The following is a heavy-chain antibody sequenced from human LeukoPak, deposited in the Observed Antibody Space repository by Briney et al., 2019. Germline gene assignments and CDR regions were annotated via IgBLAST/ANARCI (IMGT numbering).Heavy chain of an antibody. Sequence: SETLSLTCAVYGGSFSGFYWTWIRQPPGKGLEWIGEINHSGSTNYNPSLKSRLSISVDTSKNQFSLKLDSVTAADTAVYYCARRRYQLHRRYFDLWGRGTLVTVSS. V-gene: IGHV4-34*01. D-gene: IGHD2-2*01. CDR1: GGSFSGFY. CDR3: ARRRYQLHRRYFDL. CDR2: INHSGST. J-gene: IGHJ2*01.